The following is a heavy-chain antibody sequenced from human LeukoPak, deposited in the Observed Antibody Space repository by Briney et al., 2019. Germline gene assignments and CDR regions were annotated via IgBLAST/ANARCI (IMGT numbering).Heavy chain of an antibody. V-gene: IGHV4-59*01. Sequence: PSETLSLTCTVSGGSISSYYWSWIRQPPGKGLEWIGYIYYSGSTNYNPSLKSRVTISVDTSKNQFSLKLSSVTAADTAVYYCARSWRGYYDILTGYSNLHFDYWGQGTLVTVSS. CDR3: ARSWRGYYDILTGYSNLHFDY. CDR2: IYYSGST. J-gene: IGHJ4*02. D-gene: IGHD3-9*01. CDR1: GGSISSYY.